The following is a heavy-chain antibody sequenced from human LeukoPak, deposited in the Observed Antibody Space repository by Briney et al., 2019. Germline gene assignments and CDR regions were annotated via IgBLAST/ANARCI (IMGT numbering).Heavy chain of an antibody. CDR2: ISSGGST. V-gene: IGHV3-23*01. D-gene: IGHD3-22*01. Sequence: GGSLRLCCLASGFTFDNYALSWVRQAPGKGLEWVSDISSGGSTYYADTVRGRFTITKDSSKSTLYLQMDSLRVEDSAVYYCARERDRLYYDTSGYFDYWGQGILVTVTS. J-gene: IGHJ4*02. CDR3: ARERDRLYYDTSGYFDY. CDR1: GFTFDNYA.